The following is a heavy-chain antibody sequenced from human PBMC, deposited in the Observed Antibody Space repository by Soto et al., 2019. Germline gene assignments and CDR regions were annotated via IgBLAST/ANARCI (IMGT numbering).Heavy chain of an antibody. V-gene: IGHV4-30-4*01. CDR2: IYYSGST. CDR1: GGSISSGDYY. Sequence: QVQLQESGPGLVKPSQTLSLTCTVSGGSISSGDYYWSWIRQPPGKGLEWIGYIYYSGSTYYNPSLKXXXTXXVATSKNQFSLKLSSVTAADTDVYYCVRSELELRICGQGTMVTVSS. D-gene: IGHD1-7*01. J-gene: IGHJ4*02. CDR3: VRSELELRI.